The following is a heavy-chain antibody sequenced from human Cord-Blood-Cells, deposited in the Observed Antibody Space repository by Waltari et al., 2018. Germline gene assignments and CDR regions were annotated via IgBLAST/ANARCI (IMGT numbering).Heavy chain of an antibody. Sequence: QVQLVQSGAEVKKPGASVKVSCKASGYTFTGYYMHWVRQAPGQGLEWMGWINPNSGGTTYAQKFQGWVTMTRDTSISRAYMELGRLRSDDTAVYYCAGGDFYCDYWGQGTLVTVSS. CDR2: INPNSGGT. J-gene: IGHJ4*02. V-gene: IGHV1-2*04. CDR3: AGGDFYCDY. CDR1: GYTFTGYY.